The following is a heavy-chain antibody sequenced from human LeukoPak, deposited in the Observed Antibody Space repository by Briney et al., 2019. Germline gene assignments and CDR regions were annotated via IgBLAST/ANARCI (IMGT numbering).Heavy chain of an antibody. CDR2: IIPILGIA. Sequence: ASVKVSCKASGGTFSSYAISWVRQAPGQGLEWMGRIIPILGIANYAQKFQGRVTITADKSTSTAYMELSSLRSEDTAVYYCARDEGSSGYYWGVRDYWGQGTLVTVSS. CDR1: GGTFSSYA. D-gene: IGHD3-22*01. CDR3: ARDEGSSGYYWGVRDY. V-gene: IGHV1-69*04. J-gene: IGHJ4*02.